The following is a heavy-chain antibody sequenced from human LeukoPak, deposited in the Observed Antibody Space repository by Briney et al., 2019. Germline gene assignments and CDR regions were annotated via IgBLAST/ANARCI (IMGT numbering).Heavy chain of an antibody. V-gene: IGHV1-69*05. D-gene: IGHD5-12*01. Sequence: AASVKVSCKASGYTFTSYYMHWVRQAPGQGLEWMGGIIPRFTPNYAQHFQGRVTITTDEATTTAYLELSNLRSDDTAVYYCAGLGYSGYGPRSRFDNWGQGTLITVST. CDR2: IIPRFTP. CDR1: GYTFTSYY. CDR3: AGLGYSGYGPRSRFDN. J-gene: IGHJ4*02.